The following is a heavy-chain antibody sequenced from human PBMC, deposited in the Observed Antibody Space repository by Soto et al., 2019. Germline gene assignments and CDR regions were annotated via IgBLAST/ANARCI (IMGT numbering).Heavy chain of an antibody. V-gene: IGHV4-59*01. Sequence: SETMSLTCSVSGGSISGSYWSWIRQSPGKGLEWLGYVYYTGSTNYSPSLRSRVSISVDTSKNEFSLRLSSVTAADTAVYFCARSVAVPGAHIDYWGQGTQVTVSS. CDR1: GGSISGSY. CDR3: ARSVAVPGAHIDY. CDR2: VYYTGST. J-gene: IGHJ4*02. D-gene: IGHD6-19*01.